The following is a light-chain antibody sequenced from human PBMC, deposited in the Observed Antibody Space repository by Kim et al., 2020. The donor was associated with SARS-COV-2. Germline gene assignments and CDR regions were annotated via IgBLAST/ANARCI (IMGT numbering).Light chain of an antibody. CDR3: QQYNNWPRT. CDR1: QSINGE. V-gene: IGKV3-15*01. Sequence: VSPGERATLSCRASQSINGELAWYQQHPGQAPRLLMFGASTRATDVPARFSGSGSGTDFTLTISGLQPEDFAVYYCQQYNNWPRTFGQGTKVDIK. J-gene: IGKJ1*01. CDR2: GAS.